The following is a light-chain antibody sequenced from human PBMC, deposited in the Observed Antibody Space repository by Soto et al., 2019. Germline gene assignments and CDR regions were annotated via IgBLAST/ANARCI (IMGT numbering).Light chain of an antibody. CDR1: QSVSSS. CDR3: QQYNNWVT. CDR2: AAS. J-gene: IGKJ4*01. Sequence: EIVMTQSPATLSVSPGERVTLSCRASQSVSSSVAWYQQKPGQAPRLLLYAASSRATGVPARFSGSGAGTEFTLTRSSLQSEDFAVYYCQQYNNWVTFGGGTKVEIK. V-gene: IGKV3-15*01.